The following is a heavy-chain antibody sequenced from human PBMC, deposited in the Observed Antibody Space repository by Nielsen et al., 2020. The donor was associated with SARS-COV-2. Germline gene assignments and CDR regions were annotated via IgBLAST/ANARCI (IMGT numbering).Heavy chain of an antibody. CDR2: IIPILGIA. V-gene: IGHV1-69*04. CDR1: GYTFTSYG. J-gene: IGHJ5*02. D-gene: IGHD3-3*02. Sequence: SVKVSCKASGYTFTSYGISWVRQAPGQGLEWMGRIIPILGIANYAQKFQGRVTITADKSTSTAYMELRSLRSDDTAVYYCARVVSALLVNWFDPWGQGTLVTVSS. CDR3: ARVVSALLVNWFDP.